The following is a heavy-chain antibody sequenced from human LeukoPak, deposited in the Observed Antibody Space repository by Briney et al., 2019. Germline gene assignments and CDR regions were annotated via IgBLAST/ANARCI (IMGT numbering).Heavy chain of an antibody. CDR2: INHSGSF. D-gene: IGHD3-16*01. CDR3: ARHMRPGRGSYFGY. Sequence: PSETLSLTCAVYGESFSGYYCSWIRQSPGKGLEWIGEINHSGSFNYNPSLKSRVTISADTSKNQFSLKLSSLTAADTAVYYCARHMRPGRGSYFGYWGQGTLVTVSS. V-gene: IGHV4-34*01. J-gene: IGHJ4*02. CDR1: GESFSGYY.